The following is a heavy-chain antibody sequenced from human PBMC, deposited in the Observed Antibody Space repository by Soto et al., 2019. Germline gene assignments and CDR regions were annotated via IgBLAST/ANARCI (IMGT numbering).Heavy chain of an antibody. D-gene: IGHD3-22*01. CDR1: GGSISSGDYY. V-gene: IGHV4-30-4*01. CDR2: IYYSGST. Sequence: PSETLSLTCTVSGGSISSGDYYWSWIRQPPGKGLEWIGYIYYSGSTYYNPSLKSRVTISVDTSRNQFSLKLSSVTAADTAVYNCARWSTVVAHYWGQGTLVTVSS. CDR3: ARWSTVVAHY. J-gene: IGHJ4*02.